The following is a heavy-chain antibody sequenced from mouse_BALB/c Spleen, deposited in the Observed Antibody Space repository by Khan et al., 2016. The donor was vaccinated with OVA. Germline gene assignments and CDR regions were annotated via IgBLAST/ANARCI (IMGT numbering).Heavy chain of an antibody. CDR2: INPSTGYT. CDR3: ARRGLRWYFDY. Sequence: VQLQQSGAELAKPGASVKMSCKASGYTFINYWILWVKQGPGQGLEWIGYINPSTGYTEYNQNFKDKATLTADKSSSTAYLKLSHLTSEDSAVDYCARRGLRWYFDYWGQGTTLTVSS. D-gene: IGHD1-1*01. CDR1: GYTFINYW. V-gene: IGHV1-7*01. J-gene: IGHJ2*01.